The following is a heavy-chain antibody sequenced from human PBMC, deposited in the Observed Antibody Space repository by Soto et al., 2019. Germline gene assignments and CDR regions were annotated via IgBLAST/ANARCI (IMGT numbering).Heavy chain of an antibody. Sequence: ASVKVSCKASGYTFTSYYMHWVRQAPGQGLEWMGIINPSGGSTSYAQKFQGRVTMTRDTSTSTVYMELSSLRSEDTAVYYCARGRIAVAGRTYYCYYGMDVWGQGTTVTVSS. CDR1: GYTFTSYY. CDR3: ARGRIAVAGRTYYCYYGMDV. CDR2: INPSGGST. D-gene: IGHD6-19*01. J-gene: IGHJ6*02. V-gene: IGHV1-46*01.